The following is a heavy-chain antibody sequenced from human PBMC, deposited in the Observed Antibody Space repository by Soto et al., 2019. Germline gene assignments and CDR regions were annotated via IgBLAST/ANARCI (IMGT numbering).Heavy chain of an antibody. J-gene: IGHJ5*02. CDR3: ARGGVVPASIEVNWFDP. CDR2: IYYSGSF. CDR1: GGSISIGGYY. D-gene: IGHD2-2*02. V-gene: IGHV4-31*03. Sequence: QVQLQESGPGLVKPSQTLSLTCTVSGGSISIGGYYWSWIRQHPGKGQEWIGYIYYSGSFYYNPSLRSRVTVSVDTSKDQFSLKLSSVTAADTAVYYCARGGVVPASIEVNWFDPWGQGTLVTVSS.